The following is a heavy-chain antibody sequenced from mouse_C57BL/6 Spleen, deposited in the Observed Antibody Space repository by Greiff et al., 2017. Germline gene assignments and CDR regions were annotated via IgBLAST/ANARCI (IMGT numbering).Heavy chain of an antibody. CDR1: GFTFSSYG. CDR2: ISSGGSYT. CDR3: ARGRLTGTGMDY. Sequence: EVKVVESGGDLVKPGGSLKLSCAASGFTFSSYGMSWVRQTPDKRLEWVATISSGGSYTYYPDSVKGRFTISRDNAKNTLYLQMSSLKSEDTAMYYCARGRLTGTGMDYWGQGTSVTVSS. V-gene: IGHV5-6*01. J-gene: IGHJ4*01. D-gene: IGHD4-1*01.